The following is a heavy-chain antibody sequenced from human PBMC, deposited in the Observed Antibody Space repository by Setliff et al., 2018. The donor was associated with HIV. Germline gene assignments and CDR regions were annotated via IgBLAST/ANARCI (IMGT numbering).Heavy chain of an antibody. CDR2: MWYDGSNE. CDR3: ARGRLLWSGSYYYYYMDV. Sequence: GGSLRLSCAASGFTFSNYGMHWVRQAPGKGLEWVALMWYDGSNEYYADSVKGRFTISRDNSKDTLYLEMNSLITEDTAVYYCARGRLLWSGSYYYYYMDVWGKGTTVTVSS. D-gene: IGHD3-10*01. J-gene: IGHJ6*03. V-gene: IGHV3-30*02. CDR1: GFTFSNYG.